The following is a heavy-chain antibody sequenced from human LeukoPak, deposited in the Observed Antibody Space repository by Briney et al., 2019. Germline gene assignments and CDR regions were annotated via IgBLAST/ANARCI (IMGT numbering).Heavy chain of an antibody. CDR2: IYHSGST. Sequence: PSETLSLTCTVSGDSISSSPYYWGWIRQPPGKGLEWIGEIYHSGSTNYNPSLKSRVTISVDKSKNQFSLKLSSVTAADTAVYYCARTPELPYFDYWGQGTLVTVSS. V-gene: IGHV4-39*07. D-gene: IGHD1-26*01. CDR3: ARTPELPYFDY. J-gene: IGHJ4*02. CDR1: GDSISSSPYY.